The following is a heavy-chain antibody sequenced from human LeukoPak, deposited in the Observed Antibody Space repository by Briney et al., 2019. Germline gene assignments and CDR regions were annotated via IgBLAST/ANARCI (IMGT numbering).Heavy chain of an antibody. J-gene: IGHJ5*02. CDR3: ARGADMITFGGAFNWFDP. V-gene: IGHV4-39*07. CDR2: INHSGST. D-gene: IGHD3-16*01. Sequence: SETLSLTCTVSGGSISSSSYYWGWIRQPPGKGLEWIGEINHSGSTNYNPSLKSRVTISVDTSKNQFSLKLSSVTAADTAVYYCARGADMITFGGAFNWFDPWGQGTLVTVSS. CDR1: GGSISSSSYY.